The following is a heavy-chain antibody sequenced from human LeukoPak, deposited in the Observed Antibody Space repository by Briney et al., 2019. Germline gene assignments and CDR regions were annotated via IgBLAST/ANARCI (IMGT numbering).Heavy chain of an antibody. CDR2: ISYDGSNK. CDR1: GFTFSSYA. J-gene: IGHJ5*02. V-gene: IGHV3-30*01. Sequence: GGSLRLSCAASGFTFSSYAMHWVRQAPGKGLEWVAVISYDGSNKYYADSVKGRFTISRDNSNNTLYLQMNSLRAEDTAVYYCARDCCIAARAENWFDPWGQGTLVTVSS. CDR3: ARDCCIAARAENWFDP. D-gene: IGHD6-6*01.